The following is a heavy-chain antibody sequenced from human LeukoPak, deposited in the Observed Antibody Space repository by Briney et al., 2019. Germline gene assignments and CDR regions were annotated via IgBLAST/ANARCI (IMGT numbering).Heavy chain of an antibody. Sequence: SQTLSLTCTVSGGSISSGDYYWAWIRQPPGKGVEWVGYIYYSGSTYYNPSLNSRLTISVDTSKKQFSLKLTSVTAADTAVYFCARGVGSSWYGDWGQGTLVTVSS. V-gene: IGHV4-30-4*01. J-gene: IGHJ4*02. CDR1: GGSISSGDYY. CDR2: IYYSGST. D-gene: IGHD6-13*01. CDR3: ARGVGSSWYGD.